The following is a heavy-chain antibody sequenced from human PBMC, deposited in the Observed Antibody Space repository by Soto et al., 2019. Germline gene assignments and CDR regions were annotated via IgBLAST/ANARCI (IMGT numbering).Heavy chain of an antibody. CDR1: GYTFTSYF. J-gene: IGHJ4*02. CDR2: ISAYNGHT. Sequence: ASVKVSCKASGYTFTSYFISWVRQAPGQGLEWMGGISAYNGHTNYAQKFQGRLTMTTEASTTTAYMELRGLRSDDTAVYYCTGPPAEYGRGPVAHGGFDYWGQGTLVTVSS. V-gene: IGHV1-18*04. CDR3: TGPPAEYGRGPVAHGGFDY. D-gene: IGHD3-16*01.